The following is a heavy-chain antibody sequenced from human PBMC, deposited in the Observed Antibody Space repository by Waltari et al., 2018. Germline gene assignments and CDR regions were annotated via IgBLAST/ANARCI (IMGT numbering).Heavy chain of an antibody. D-gene: IGHD3-3*01. J-gene: IGHJ4*02. CDR2: INPNSGDT. V-gene: IGHV1-2*02. CDR1: GNTLSDYF. Sequence: QVQLVQSGAEGKKPGASVTVSCKASGNTLSDYFMHWVRQAPGQGLEGIGWINPNSGDTYYSQRFQGRVTLTRDTSISTSYMELGSLTSDDTAVYFCARVRPRTTDLDSWGQGALVTVSS. CDR3: ARVRPRTTDLDS.